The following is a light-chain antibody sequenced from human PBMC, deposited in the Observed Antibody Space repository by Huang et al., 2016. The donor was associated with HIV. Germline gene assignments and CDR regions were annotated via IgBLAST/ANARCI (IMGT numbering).Light chain of an antibody. J-gene: IGKJ1*01. V-gene: IGKV3-15*01. Sequence: ETVMTQTPATLSVSPGERATLFCRASQSVSSNLAWYQHKPGQAPRLLIYGASTRPTGIPGRFSGGGSGTEFTLTISSLQSEDFAVYYCHQYNNWPPWTFGQGTKVEIK. CDR1: QSVSSN. CDR3: HQYNNWPPWT. CDR2: GAS.